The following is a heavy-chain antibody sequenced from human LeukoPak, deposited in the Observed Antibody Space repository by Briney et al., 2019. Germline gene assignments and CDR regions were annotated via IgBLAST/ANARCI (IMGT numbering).Heavy chain of an antibody. CDR1: GFTFSSYE. CDR3: ARDGVGRYYFDY. D-gene: IGHD3-10*01. V-gene: IGHV3-48*03. Sequence: GGSLRLSRAASGFTFSSYEMNWVRQAPGKGLEWVSYISSSGSTIYYADSVKGRFTISRDNAKNSLYLQMNSLRAEDTAVYYCARDGVGRYYFDYWGQGTLVTVSS. J-gene: IGHJ4*02. CDR2: ISSSGSTI.